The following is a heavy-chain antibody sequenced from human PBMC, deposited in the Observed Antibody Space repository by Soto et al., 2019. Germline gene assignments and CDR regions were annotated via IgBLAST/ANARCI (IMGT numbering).Heavy chain of an antibody. CDR3: ARGSLYYDFWSGYYPQNWFDP. CDR2: INSDGSST. V-gene: IGHV3-74*01. CDR1: GFTFSSYW. D-gene: IGHD3-3*01. J-gene: IGHJ5*02. Sequence: PGGSLRLSCAASGFTFSSYWMHWVRQAPGKGLVWVSRINSDGSSTSYADSVKGRFTISRDNAKNTLYLQMNSLRAEDTAVSYCARGSLYYDFWSGYYPQNWFDPWGQGTLVTVS.